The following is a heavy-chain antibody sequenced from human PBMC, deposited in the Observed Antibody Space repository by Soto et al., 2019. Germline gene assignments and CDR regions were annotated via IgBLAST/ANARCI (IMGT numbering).Heavy chain of an antibody. Sequence: ASVKVSCKASGYTFTSYGISWVRQAPGQGLEWMGWISAYNGNTNYAQKLQGRVTMTTDTSTSTAYMELRSLRSDATAVYYCASGYGSGTTPYYYYGMDVWGQGTTVTVSS. CDR3: ASGYGSGTTPYYYYGMDV. CDR1: GYTFTSYG. V-gene: IGHV1-18*01. CDR2: ISAYNGNT. D-gene: IGHD3-10*01. J-gene: IGHJ6*02.